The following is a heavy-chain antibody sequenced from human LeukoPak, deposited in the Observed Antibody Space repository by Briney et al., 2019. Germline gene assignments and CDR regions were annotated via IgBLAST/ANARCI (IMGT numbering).Heavy chain of an antibody. V-gene: IGHV3-11*04. CDR2: ISSSGSTI. J-gene: IGHJ6*03. CDR1: GFTFSDYY. D-gene: IGHD4-17*01. Sequence: GGSLRLSCAASGFTFSDYYMSWIRQAPGKGLEWVSYISSSGSTIYYADSVKGRFTISRDNAKNSLYLQMNSLRAEDTAVYYCASYAYYYYMDVWGKGTTVTISS. CDR3: ASYAYYYYMDV.